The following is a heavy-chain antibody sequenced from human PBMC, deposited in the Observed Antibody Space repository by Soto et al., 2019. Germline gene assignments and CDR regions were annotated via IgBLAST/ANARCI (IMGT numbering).Heavy chain of an antibody. D-gene: IGHD2-8*01. V-gene: IGHV3-30-3*01. Sequence: GGSLRLSCAASGFTFSSYAMHWVRQAPGKGLEWVAVISYDGSNKYYADSVKGRFTISRDNSKNTLYLQMNSLRAEDTAVYYCARQIHTMVYALDYWGQGTLVTVSS. CDR1: GFTFSSYA. CDR2: ISYDGSNK. J-gene: IGHJ4*02. CDR3: ARQIHTMVYALDY.